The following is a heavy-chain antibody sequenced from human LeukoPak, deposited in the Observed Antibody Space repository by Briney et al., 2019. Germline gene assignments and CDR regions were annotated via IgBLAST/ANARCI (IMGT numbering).Heavy chain of an antibody. V-gene: IGHV1-46*01. CDR3: ARDHPRYGFWSAPRPSYYFDY. CDR2: INPSGGST. J-gene: IGHJ4*02. Sequence: ASVKVSCKASGYTFTSYYMHWVRQAPGQGLEWMGIINPSGGSTSYAQKFQGRVTMTRDMSTSTVYMELSSLRSEDTAVYYCARDHPRYGFWSAPRPSYYFDYWGQGTLVTVSS. D-gene: IGHD3-3*01. CDR1: GYTFTSYY.